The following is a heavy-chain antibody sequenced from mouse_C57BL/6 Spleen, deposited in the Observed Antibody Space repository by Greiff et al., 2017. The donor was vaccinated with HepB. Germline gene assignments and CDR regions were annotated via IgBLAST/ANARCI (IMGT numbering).Heavy chain of an antibody. D-gene: IGHD1-1*01. V-gene: IGHV1-59*01. CDR3: ARPPLRVASYLFAY. CDR2: IDPSDSYT. J-gene: IGHJ3*01. CDR1: GYTFTSYW. Sequence: VQLQQSGAELVRPGTSVKLSCKASGYTFTSYWMHWVKQRPGQGLEWIGVIDPSDSYTNYNQKFKGKATLTVDTSSSTAYMQLSSLTSEDSAVYYCARPPLRVASYLFAYWGQGTLVTVSA.